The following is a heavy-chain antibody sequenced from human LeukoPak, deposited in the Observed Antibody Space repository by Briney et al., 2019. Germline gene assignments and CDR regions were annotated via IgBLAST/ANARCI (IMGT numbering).Heavy chain of an antibody. J-gene: IGHJ4*02. V-gene: IGHV3-7*01. CDR1: GFTFSSYA. D-gene: IGHD2-15*01. CDR2: IKQDGSEK. CDR3: ARDNQEGYCSGGSCDPLGY. Sequence: GGSLRLSCAASGFTFSSYAMSWVRQAPGKGLEWVANIKQDGSEKYYVDSVKGRFTISRDNAKNSLYLQMNSLRAEDTAVYYCARDNQEGYCSGGSCDPLGYWGQGTLVTVSS.